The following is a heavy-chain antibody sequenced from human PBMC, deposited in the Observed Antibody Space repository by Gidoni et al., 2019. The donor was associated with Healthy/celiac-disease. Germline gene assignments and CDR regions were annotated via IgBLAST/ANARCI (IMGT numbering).Heavy chain of an antibody. CDR1: GGSISSGSYY. D-gene: IGHD3-22*01. Sequence: QVQLQESGPGLVKPSQTLSITCTVSGGSISSGSYYWSWIRQPAGKGLEWIGRIYPSGSTNYTPSLKSRVTMSVDTSKNQFSLKLSSVTAADTAVYYCARGAQYYDSSGYFHDAFDIWGQGTMVTVSS. V-gene: IGHV4-61*02. J-gene: IGHJ3*02. CDR3: ARGAQYYDSSGYFHDAFDI. CDR2: IYPSGST.